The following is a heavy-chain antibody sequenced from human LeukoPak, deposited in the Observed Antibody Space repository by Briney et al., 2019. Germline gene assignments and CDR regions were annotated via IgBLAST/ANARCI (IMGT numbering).Heavy chain of an antibody. D-gene: IGHD6-13*01. V-gene: IGHV3-72*01. J-gene: IGHJ3*02. CDR2: SRNKANSYTT. Sequence: GGSLRLSCAASGFTFSDHYMDWVRQAPGKGLEWVGRSRNKANSYTTEYAASVKGRFTISRDDSKNSLYLQMNSLKTEDTAVYYCAKVQQQLVTYDAFDIWGQGTMVTVSS. CDR3: AKVQQQLVTYDAFDI. CDR1: GFTFSDHY.